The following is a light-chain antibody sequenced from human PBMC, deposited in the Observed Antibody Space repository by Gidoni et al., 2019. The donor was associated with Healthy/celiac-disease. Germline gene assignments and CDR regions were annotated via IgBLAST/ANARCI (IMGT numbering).Light chain of an antibody. CDR1: QSVSSSY. CDR3: QQYGLT. CDR2: GAS. V-gene: IGKV3-20*01. J-gene: IGKJ4*01. Sequence: EIVLTQSPGTLSLSPGERATLSCRASQSVSSSYLAWYQQKPGQAPRLLIYGASSRATGIPDRFSGSGSGTDFTLTISSLEPEDFAVYYCQQYGLTFGGXTKVEIK.